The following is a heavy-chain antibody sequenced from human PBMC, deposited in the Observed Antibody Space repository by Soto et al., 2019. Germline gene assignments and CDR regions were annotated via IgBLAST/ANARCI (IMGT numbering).Heavy chain of an antibody. V-gene: IGHV1-46*01. D-gene: IGHD3-22*01. J-gene: IGHJ4*02. CDR1: GYTFTSYY. CDR2: INPSGGST. CDR3: AGDFDTIGYYFFDY. Sequence: ASVKVSCKASGYTFTSYYMYWVRQAPGQGLEWMGRINPSGGSTNYAQKFQGRVTMTRDTSTSTVYMELSSLRSEDTAVYYCAGDFDTIGYYFFDYWGQGTLVTVSS.